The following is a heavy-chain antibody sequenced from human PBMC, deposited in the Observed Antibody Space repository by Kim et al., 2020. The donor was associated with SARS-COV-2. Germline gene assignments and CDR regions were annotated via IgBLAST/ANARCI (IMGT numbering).Heavy chain of an antibody. Sequence: SETLSLTCTVSGGSISSYYWSWIRQPPGKGLEWIGYIYYSGSTNYNPSLKSRVTISVDTSKNQFSLKLSSVTVADTAVYYCARLRRITIFGVVIITWFDPWGQGTLVTVSS. CDR2: IYYSGST. CDR3: ARLRRITIFGVVIITWFDP. D-gene: IGHD3-3*01. V-gene: IGHV4-59*08. J-gene: IGHJ5*02. CDR1: GGSISSYY.